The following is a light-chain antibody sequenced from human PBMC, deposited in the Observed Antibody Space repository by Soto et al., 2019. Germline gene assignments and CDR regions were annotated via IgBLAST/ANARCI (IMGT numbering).Light chain of an antibody. CDR1: TRDVGGYNY. V-gene: IGLV2-8*01. J-gene: IGLJ1*01. CDR2: EVS. Sequence: QSVLTQPPSASGSPGQSVTISCTGTTRDVGGYNYISWYQQHPGKAPTLMIYEVSKRPSGVPDRFSGSKSGNTASLTVSGLQAEDEADYFCSSYAGSNNYVFGTGTKVTVL. CDR3: SSYAGSNNYV.